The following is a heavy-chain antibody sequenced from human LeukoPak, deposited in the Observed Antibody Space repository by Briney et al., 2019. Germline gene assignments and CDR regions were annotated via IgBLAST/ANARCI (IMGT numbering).Heavy chain of an antibody. J-gene: IGHJ4*02. D-gene: IGHD6-13*01. CDR1: GYTFTSYG. CDR2: ISAYNGNT. V-gene: IGHV1-18*01. CDR3: ARTPRVLAAAGPHYFVY. Sequence: ASVKVSCKASGYTFTSYGISWVRQAPGQGLEWMGWISAYNGNTNYAQKLQGRVTMTTDTSTSTAYMELRSLRSDDTAVYYCARTPRVLAAAGPHYFVYWGQGTLVTVSS.